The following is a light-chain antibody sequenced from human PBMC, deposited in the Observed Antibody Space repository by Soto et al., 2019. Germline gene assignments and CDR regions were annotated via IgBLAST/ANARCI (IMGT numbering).Light chain of an antibody. CDR1: TSTIGGNT. V-gene: IGLV1-44*01. CDR3: AAWDVRLRVRV. J-gene: IGLJ3*02. CDR2: GNN. Sequence: QSVLTQPPSASGAPGQRVTISCSGSTSTIGGNTLNWYQHLPGAAPKLLVYGNNQRPSGVPDRFSASKSDTSASLTIIGLRPEDEADYYCAAWDVRLRVRVFGGGTKLTVL.